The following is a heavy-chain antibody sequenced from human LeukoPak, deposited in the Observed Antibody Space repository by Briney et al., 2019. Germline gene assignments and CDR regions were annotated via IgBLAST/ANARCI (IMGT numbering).Heavy chain of an antibody. CDR2: IYYTGSS. CDR3: ARSPPPLHNGMDV. J-gene: IGHJ6*02. V-gene: IGHV4-59*01. CDR1: GGSISCFY. Sequence: ETLSLTCAVSGGSISCFYWSWIRQPPGKGLEWVAYIYYTGSSNYNPSLRSRVTISVDTSKNQLSLTLSSVTAADTAVYYCARSPPPLHNGMDVWGHGTTVTVSS.